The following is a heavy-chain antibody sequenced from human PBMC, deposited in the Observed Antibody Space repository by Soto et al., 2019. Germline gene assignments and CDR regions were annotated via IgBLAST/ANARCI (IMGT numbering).Heavy chain of an antibody. CDR2: TYYRSKWYN. CDR3: AREAIAVAAYYFDY. V-gene: IGHV6-1*01. CDR1: GDSVSSNSAA. J-gene: IGHJ4*02. Sequence: PSPTRSLTCAISGDSVSSNSAAWNWIRQSPSRGLEWLGRTYYRSKWYNDYAVSVKSRITINPDTSKNQFSLQLNSVTPEATAVHYCAREAIAVAAYYFDYWGQGTLVTASS. D-gene: IGHD6-19*01.